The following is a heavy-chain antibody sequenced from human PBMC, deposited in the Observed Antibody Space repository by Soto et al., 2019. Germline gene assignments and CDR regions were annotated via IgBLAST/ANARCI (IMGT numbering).Heavy chain of an antibody. CDR2: IGRGGDT. V-gene: IGHV3-23*01. D-gene: IGHD1-1*01. J-gene: IGHJ6*02. CDR3: AKDGTTTGIHYYAMDV. Sequence: GGSLRLSCEVSGFTLTSYGMNWVRQAPDKGLEWVSTIGRGGDTYYADSVKGRFTISRDNSKNTLFLQMNSLRAEDTALYFCAKDGTTTGIHYYAMDVSGQGTTVTVYS. CDR1: GFTLTSYG.